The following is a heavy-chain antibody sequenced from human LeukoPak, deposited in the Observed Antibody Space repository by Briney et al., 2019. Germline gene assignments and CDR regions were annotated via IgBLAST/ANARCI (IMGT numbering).Heavy chain of an antibody. CDR3: AREVHMDV. CDR1: GGSISSGSYY. D-gene: IGHD1-1*01. J-gene: IGHJ6*03. Sequence: SETLSLTCTVSGGSISSGSYYWSWIRQPAGKGLEWIGRIYTSGNTNYNPSLKSRVTISVDTSKNQVSLKLSSVTAADTAVYYCAREVHMDVWGKGTTVTVSS. CDR2: IYTSGNT. V-gene: IGHV4-61*02.